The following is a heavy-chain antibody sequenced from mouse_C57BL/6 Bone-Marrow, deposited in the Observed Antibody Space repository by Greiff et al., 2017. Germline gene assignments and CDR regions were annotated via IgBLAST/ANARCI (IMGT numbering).Heavy chain of an antibody. V-gene: IGHV5-17*01. CDR2: ISSGSSTI. D-gene: IGHD3-2*02. CDR1: GFTFSDYG. J-gene: IGHJ3*01. CDR3: ARPRQLRLPAWFAY. Sequence: DVQLVESGGGLVKPGGSLKLSCAASGFTFSDYGMHWVRQAPEKGLEWVAYISSGSSTIYYADTVKGRFTISRDNAKNTLFLQMTSLRSEDTAMYYCARPRQLRLPAWFAYWGQGTLVTVSA.